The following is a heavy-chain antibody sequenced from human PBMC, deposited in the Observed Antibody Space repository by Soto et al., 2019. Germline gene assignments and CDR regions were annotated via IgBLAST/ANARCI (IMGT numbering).Heavy chain of an antibody. Sequence: QVQLQESGPGLVKPSQTLSLTCTVSGASVSSGLYFWNWIRQLPGKGLQWLGHVHPNGNFYYNPSLQRRFTMSMDTSNNQVSLQLNSVTVADTAVYYCVRGSDPYKCGFWGQGALVTVSS. D-gene: IGHD6-25*01. CDR3: VRGSDPYKCGF. J-gene: IGHJ4*02. V-gene: IGHV4-31*03. CDR2: VHPNGNF. CDR1: GASVSSGLYF.